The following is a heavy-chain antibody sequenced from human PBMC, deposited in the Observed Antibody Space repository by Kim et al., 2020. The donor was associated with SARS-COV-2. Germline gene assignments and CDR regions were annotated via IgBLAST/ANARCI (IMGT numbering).Heavy chain of an antibody. CDR2: IDYSGST. CDR1: GGSISSRSYS. Sequence: SETLSLTCTGSGGSISSRSYSWGWIRQSPGKGLEWIGDIDYSGSTYYNPSLKSRVTITVNTSKNQFPQKLSSVTAADTAVYYCATLRRDDYNNYFDYWGLGTLVTVSS. J-gene: IGHJ4*02. D-gene: IGHD4-4*01. V-gene: IGHV4-39*01. CDR3: ATLRRDDYNNYFDY.